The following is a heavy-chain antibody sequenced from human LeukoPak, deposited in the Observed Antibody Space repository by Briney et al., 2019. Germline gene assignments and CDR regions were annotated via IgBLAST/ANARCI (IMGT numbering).Heavy chain of an antibody. CDR2: IYYSGST. D-gene: IGHD1-1*01. CDR3: ARATTGTTNWFDP. V-gene: IGHV4-59*12. CDR1: GGSISSYY. J-gene: IGHJ5*02. Sequence: SETLSLTCTVSGGSISSYYWSWIRQPPGKGLEWIGYIYYSGSTNYNPSLKSRVTISVDTSKNQYSMQLRYVTAADTAVYYCARATTGTTNWFDPWGQGTLVTVSS.